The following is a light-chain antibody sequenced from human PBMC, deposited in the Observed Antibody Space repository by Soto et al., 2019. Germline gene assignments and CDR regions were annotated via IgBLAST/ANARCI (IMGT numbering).Light chain of an antibody. CDR3: SSYTRPTTPVV. CDR1: SSDIGGYTY. V-gene: IGLV2-14*01. CDR2: EVN. J-gene: IGLJ2*01. Sequence: QSALTQPASVSGSPGQSITISCTGTSSDIGGYTYVSWYQQHPGKVPKLMIYEVNNRPSGVSNRFSGSKSGNTASLTISGRQAEDEADDYCSSYTRPTTPVVFGGGTKLTVL.